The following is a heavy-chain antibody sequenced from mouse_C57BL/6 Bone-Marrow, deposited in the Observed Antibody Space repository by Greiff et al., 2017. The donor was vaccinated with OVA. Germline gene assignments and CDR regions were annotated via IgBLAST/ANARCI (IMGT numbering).Heavy chain of an antibody. CDR3: AREDYSNCFDD. J-gene: IGHJ2*01. Sequence: VKLMESGAELVRPGTSVKVSCKASGYAFTNYLIEWVKQRPGQGLEWIGVINTGSGGTNYNEKFKGKATLTADKSSSTAYMQLSSLTSEDSAVDVCAREDYSNCFDDWGQGTTPTVSS. CDR2: INTGSGGT. V-gene: IGHV1-54*01. CDR1: GYAFTNYL. D-gene: IGHD2-5*01.